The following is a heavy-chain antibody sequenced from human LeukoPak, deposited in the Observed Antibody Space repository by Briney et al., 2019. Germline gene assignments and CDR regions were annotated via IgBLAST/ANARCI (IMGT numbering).Heavy chain of an antibody. J-gene: IGHJ4*02. CDR1: GGSISSSSYY. Sequence: SETLSLTCTVSGGSISSSSYYWGWIRQPPGKGLEWIGSIYYSGSTYYNPSLKSRVTISVDTSKNQFSLKLSSVTAADTAVYYCARLENWAFDYWGQGTLITVSS. CDR3: ARLENWAFDY. CDR2: IYYSGST. D-gene: IGHD7-27*01. V-gene: IGHV4-39*01.